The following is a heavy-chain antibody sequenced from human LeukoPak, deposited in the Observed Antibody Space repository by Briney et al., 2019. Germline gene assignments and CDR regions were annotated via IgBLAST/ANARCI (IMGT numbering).Heavy chain of an antibody. J-gene: IGHJ4*02. CDR1: GGSLSPYY. CDR2: INQSGST. CDR3: ATLGGLYYESHGYPDFDH. D-gene: IGHD3-22*01. Sequence: PSETLSLTCSVSGGSLSPYYWSWIREPPGGGLEWLGEINQSGSTNYNPCLKSRVTISVEKFKNQFSLEVTSVTAADTAIYYCATLGGLYYESHGYPDFDHWGQGTLVTVSS. V-gene: IGHV4-34*01.